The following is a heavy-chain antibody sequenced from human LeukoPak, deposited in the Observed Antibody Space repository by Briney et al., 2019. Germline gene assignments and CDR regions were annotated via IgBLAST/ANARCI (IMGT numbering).Heavy chain of an antibody. CDR2: IRSKANSYAT. CDR1: GFTFSGSA. CDR3: TRRSVAGDDAFDI. D-gene: IGHD6-19*01. Sequence: QPGGSLKLSCAASGFTFSGSAMHWVRQASGKGLEWVGRIRSKANSYATAYAASVKGRFTISRDDSKNTACLQMNSLKTEDTAVYYCTRRSVAGDDAFDIWGQGTMVTVSS. J-gene: IGHJ3*02. V-gene: IGHV3-73*01.